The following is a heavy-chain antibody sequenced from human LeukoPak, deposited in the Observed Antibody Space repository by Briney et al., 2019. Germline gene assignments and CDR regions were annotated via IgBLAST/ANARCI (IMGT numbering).Heavy chain of an antibody. V-gene: IGHV3-23*01. CDR2: ISGSGGST. CDR3: AKFLASSSWYYFDY. CDR1: GFTFSGYA. D-gene: IGHD6-13*01. Sequence: GGSLRLSCAASGFTFSGYAMSWVRQAPGKGLEWVSAISGSGGSTYYADSVKGRFTISRDNSKNTLYLQMNSLRAEDTAVYSCAKFLASSSWYYFDYWGQGTLVTVSS. J-gene: IGHJ4*02.